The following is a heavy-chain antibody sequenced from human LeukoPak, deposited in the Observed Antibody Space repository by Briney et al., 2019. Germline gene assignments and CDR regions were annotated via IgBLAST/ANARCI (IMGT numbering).Heavy chain of an antibody. V-gene: IGHV1-8*03. CDR2: MNPNSGNT. D-gene: IGHD3-22*01. Sequence: ASVKVSCKASGYTFTSYDINWVRQATGQGLEWMGWMNPNSGNTGYAQKFQGRVTITRNTSTNTVYMELSSLRSEDTATYYCARARYYFDSSAYFDYWGQGTLVTVSS. CDR3: ARARYYFDSSAYFDY. J-gene: IGHJ4*02. CDR1: GYTFTSYD.